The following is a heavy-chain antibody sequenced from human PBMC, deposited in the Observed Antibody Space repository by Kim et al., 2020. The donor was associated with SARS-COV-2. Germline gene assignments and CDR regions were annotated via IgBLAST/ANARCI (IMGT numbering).Heavy chain of an antibody. Sequence: GGSLRLSCAASGFTFSSYAMSWVRQAPGKGLEWVSAISGSGGSTYYADSVKGRFTISRDNSKNTLYLQMNSLRAEDTAVYYCAKDGGDPITMIVVVTTFDYWGQGTLVTVSS. CDR3: AKDGGDPITMIVVVTTFDY. V-gene: IGHV3-23*01. D-gene: IGHD3-22*01. CDR2: ISGSGGST. J-gene: IGHJ4*02. CDR1: GFTFSSYA.